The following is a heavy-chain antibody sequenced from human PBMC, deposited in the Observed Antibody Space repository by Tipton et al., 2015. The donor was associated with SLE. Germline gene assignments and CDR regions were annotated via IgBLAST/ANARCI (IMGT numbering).Heavy chain of an antibody. CDR1: GYSISSGYY. V-gene: IGHV4-38-2*02. J-gene: IGHJ4*02. CDR2: IYHSGST. Sequence: TLSLTCTVSGYSISSGYYWGWIRQPPGKGLEWIGSIYHSGSTYYNPSLKSRVTISVDTSKNQFSLKVSYVTAADTAVYYCARRGESSGLLYWGQGTLVTVSS. D-gene: IGHD6-19*01. CDR3: ARRGESSGLLY.